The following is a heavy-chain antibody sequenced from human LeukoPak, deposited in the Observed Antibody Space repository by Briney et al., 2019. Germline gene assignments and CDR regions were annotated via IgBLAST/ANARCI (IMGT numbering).Heavy chain of an antibody. CDR1: GGSISSYY. Sequence: SETLSLTCTVSGGSISSYYWSWIRQPPGKGLEWIGYIYYSGSTNYNPSLKSRVTISVDTSKNQFSLKLSSVTAADTAVYYCARTTSSGSYYFDYWGQGTLVTISS. V-gene: IGHV4-59*01. CDR2: IYYSGST. D-gene: IGHD1-26*01. J-gene: IGHJ4*02. CDR3: ARTTSSGSYYFDY.